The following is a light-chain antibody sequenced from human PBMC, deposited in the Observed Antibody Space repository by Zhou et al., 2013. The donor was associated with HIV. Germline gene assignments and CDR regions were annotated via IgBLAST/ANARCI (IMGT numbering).Light chain of an antibody. J-gene: IGKJ2*01. CDR3: QQYANSPQT. CDR1: HTISANY. Sequence: EIVLTQSPGTLSLSPGERATLSCRASHTISANYLAWYQQKPGQAPRLLVYGASTRATGIPDRFTGSGSGTDFTLTFTTLGPEDFAVYYCQQYANSPQTFGLGAKVEIK. CDR2: GAS. V-gene: IGKV3-20*01.